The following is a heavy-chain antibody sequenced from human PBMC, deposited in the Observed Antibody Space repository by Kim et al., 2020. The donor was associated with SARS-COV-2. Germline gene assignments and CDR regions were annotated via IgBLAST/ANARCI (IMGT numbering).Heavy chain of an antibody. Sequence: GGSLRLSCAASGFTFSRFAMSWVRQAPGKGLEWVSTISGSTGKTFYADSLKGRFIISRDNSKNTLFLQMKILTAEDTATYYCAKARPEITIFGVVCTSGDYYYGMDVWGQGTTVTVSS. V-gene: IGHV3-23*01. CDR1: GFTFSRFA. CDR3: AKARPEITIFGVVCTSGDYYYGMDV. J-gene: IGHJ6*02. CDR2: ISGSTGKT. D-gene: IGHD3-3*01.